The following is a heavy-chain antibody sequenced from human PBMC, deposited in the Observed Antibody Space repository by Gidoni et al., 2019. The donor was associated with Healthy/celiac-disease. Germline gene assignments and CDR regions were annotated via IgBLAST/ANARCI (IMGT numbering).Heavy chain of an antibody. D-gene: IGHD3-9*01. J-gene: IGHJ4*02. V-gene: IGHV4-38-2*02. Sequence: QVQLQESGPGLVKPSETLSLTCTVSGYSISSGYYWGWIRQPPGKGLEWIGSIYHSGSTYYNPSLKSRVTISVDTSKNQFSLKLSSVTAADTAVYYCARDPWYYDISGGFDYWGQGTLVTVSS. CDR3: ARDPWYYDISGGFDY. CDR2: IYHSGST. CDR1: GYSISSGYY.